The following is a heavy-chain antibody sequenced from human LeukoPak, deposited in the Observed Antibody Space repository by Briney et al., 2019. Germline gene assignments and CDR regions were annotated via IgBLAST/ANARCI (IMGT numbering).Heavy chain of an antibody. Sequence: GRSLRLSCAASGFTFSSYGMHWVRQAPGKGLEWVAVIGYDGSNKYYADSVKGRFTISRDNSKNTLYLQMNSLRAEDTAVYYCAKGPTFTTAPGTGEYFQHWGQGTLVTVSS. CDR2: IGYDGSNK. CDR3: AKGPTFTTAPGTGEYFQH. V-gene: IGHV3-33*06. D-gene: IGHD6-13*01. J-gene: IGHJ1*01. CDR1: GFTFSSYG.